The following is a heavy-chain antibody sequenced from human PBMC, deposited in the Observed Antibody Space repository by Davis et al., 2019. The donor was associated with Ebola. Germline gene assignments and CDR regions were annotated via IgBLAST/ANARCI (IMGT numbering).Heavy chain of an antibody. CDR1: GFTFSSYG. CDR3: ARGYYYDSSDY. J-gene: IGHJ4*02. V-gene: IGHV3-13*01. D-gene: IGHD3-22*01. CDR2: IGTAGDT. Sequence: GESLKISCAASGFTFSSYGMHWVRQATGKGLEWVSVIGTAGDTYYPGSVKGRFTISRENAKNSLYLQMNSLRAEDTAVYYCARGYYYDSSDYWGQGTLVTVSS.